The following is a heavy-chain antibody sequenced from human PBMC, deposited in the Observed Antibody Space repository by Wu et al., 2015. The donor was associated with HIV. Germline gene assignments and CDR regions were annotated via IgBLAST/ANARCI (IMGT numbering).Heavy chain of an antibody. D-gene: IGHD2-15*01. Sequence: QVQLVQSGAEVKKPGSSVKVACKASGGTFSNYAISWVRQAPGQGLEWMGGITPISVTPKYAQKFQARVTISTDESTRTAYMELISLKSGDTAVYYCARRLILAGSAFDIVGPRGHWSPSLQ. CDR1: GGTFSNYA. V-gene: IGHV1-69*05. CDR2: ITPISVTP. CDR3: ARRLILAGSAFDI. J-gene: IGHJ3*02.